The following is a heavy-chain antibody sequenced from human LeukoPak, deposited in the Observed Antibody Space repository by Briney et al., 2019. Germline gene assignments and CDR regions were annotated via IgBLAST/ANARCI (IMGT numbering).Heavy chain of an antibody. CDR3: ARDSYGDANFDS. V-gene: IGHV3-53*01. CDR1: GFIVNTNY. CDR2: IYADGNT. J-gene: IGHJ4*02. D-gene: IGHD4-17*01. Sequence: GSLRLSCAASGFIVNTNYMTWVRQAPGRGLEWVSFIYADGNTYYADSVKGRFTISRDTSKNAVYLQMNSLRAGDTAVYYCARDSYGDANFDSWGQGTLVTVSS.